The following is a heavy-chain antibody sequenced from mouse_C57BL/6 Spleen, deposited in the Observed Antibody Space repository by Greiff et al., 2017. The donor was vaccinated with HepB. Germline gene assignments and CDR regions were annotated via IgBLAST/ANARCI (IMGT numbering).Heavy chain of an antibody. V-gene: IGHV5-4*03. CDR3: ARGLDSSAWFAY. CDR1: GFTFSSYA. Sequence: EVNLVESGGGLVKPGGSLKLSCAASGFTFSSYAMSWVRQTPEKRLEWVATISDGGSYTYYPDNVKGRFTISRDNAKNNLYLQMSHLKSEDTAMYYCARGLDSSAWFAYWGQGTLVTVSA. D-gene: IGHD3-2*02. J-gene: IGHJ3*01. CDR2: ISDGGSYT.